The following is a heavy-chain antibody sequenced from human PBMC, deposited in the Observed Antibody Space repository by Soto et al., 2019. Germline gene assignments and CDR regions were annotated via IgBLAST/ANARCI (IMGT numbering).Heavy chain of an antibody. Sequence: ASETLSLTCTVSGGSISSYYWSWIRQPSGKGLEWIGYIYYSGSTNYNPSLKSRVTISVDTSKNQFSLKLSSVTAADTAVYFCARVLGTMVRGVIRRFDPWGQGTLVTVSS. D-gene: IGHD3-10*01. CDR1: GGSISSYY. CDR3: ARVLGTMVRGVIRRFDP. J-gene: IGHJ5*02. V-gene: IGHV4-59*01. CDR2: IYYSGST.